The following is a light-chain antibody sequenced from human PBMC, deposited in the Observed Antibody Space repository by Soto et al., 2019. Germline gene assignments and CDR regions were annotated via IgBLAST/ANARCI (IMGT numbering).Light chain of an antibody. CDR2: NNN. V-gene: IGLV1-44*01. Sequence: QSVVTQPPSASGTPGQRVTISCSGSSSNIGSNTVHWYQQLPGTAPKLLIYNNNHRPSGVPDRFSGSKSGTSASLAISGLQSEDEADYYCAAWDDSVVFGGGTKVTVL. CDR1: SSNIGSNT. J-gene: IGLJ2*01. CDR3: AAWDDSVV.